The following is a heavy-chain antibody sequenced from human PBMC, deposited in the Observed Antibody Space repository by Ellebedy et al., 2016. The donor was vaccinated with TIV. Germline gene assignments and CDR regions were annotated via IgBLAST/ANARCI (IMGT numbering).Heavy chain of an antibody. CDR1: GFTFSSYA. V-gene: IGHV3-33*08. CDR3: ARDGHSSGWTNYYYYYGMDV. J-gene: IGHJ6*02. CDR2: IWYDGSNK. Sequence: GGSLRLXXAASGFTFSSYAMHWVRQAPGKGLEWVAVIWYDGSNKYYADSVKGRFTISRDNSKNTLYLQMNSLRAEDTAVYYCARDGHSSGWTNYYYYYGMDVWGQGTTVTVSS. D-gene: IGHD6-19*01.